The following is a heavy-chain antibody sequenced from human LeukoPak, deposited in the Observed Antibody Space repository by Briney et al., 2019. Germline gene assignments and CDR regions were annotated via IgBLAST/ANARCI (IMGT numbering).Heavy chain of an antibody. CDR1: GFTFSSYA. J-gene: IGHJ4*02. Sequence: PGGSLRLSCAASGFTFSSYAMNWVRQAPGKGLEWVSGISGSGGSTYYADSVKGRFTISRDNSKNTLFLQMNSLRAEDTAVYYGIPVAGTGFDYWGQGTLVTVSS. V-gene: IGHV3-23*01. D-gene: IGHD6-19*01. CDR2: ISGSGGST. CDR3: IPVAGTGFDY.